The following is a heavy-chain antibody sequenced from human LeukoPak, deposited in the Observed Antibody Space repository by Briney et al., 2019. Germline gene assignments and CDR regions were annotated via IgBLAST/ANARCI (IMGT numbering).Heavy chain of an antibody. D-gene: IGHD3-10*01. CDR1: GYSISSGYY. CDR3: AMYIWFGELPLDY. Sequence: SETLSLTCTVSGYSISSGYYWGWIRQPPGKGLEWIGEINHSGSTNYNPSLKSRVTISVDTSKNQFSLKLSSVTAADTAVYYCAMYIWFGELPLDYWGQGTLVTVSS. V-gene: IGHV4-38-2*02. J-gene: IGHJ4*02. CDR2: INHSGST.